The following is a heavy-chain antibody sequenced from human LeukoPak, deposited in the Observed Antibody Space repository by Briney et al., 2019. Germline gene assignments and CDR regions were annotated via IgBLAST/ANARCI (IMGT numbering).Heavy chain of an antibody. D-gene: IGHD6-13*01. CDR3: ARGGQQLVLGSTTDY. Sequence: GGSLRLSCAASGFTLSSYWMHWVRQAPGKGLVWVSRSNSDGTNTSYADSVKGRFTISRDNAKNTLYLQMNSLRAEDTAVYYCARGGQQLVLGSTTDYWGQGTLVTVSS. CDR1: GFTLSSYW. J-gene: IGHJ4*02. CDR2: SNSDGTNT. V-gene: IGHV3-74*01.